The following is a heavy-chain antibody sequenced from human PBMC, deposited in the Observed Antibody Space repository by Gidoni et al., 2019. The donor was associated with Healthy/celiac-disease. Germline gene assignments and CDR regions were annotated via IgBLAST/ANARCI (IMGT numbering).Heavy chain of an antibody. Sequence: QVQLQESGPGLVQPSGTLSLTCAVSVGSISSSNWWSWVRQPPGKGLEWIGEIYHSGSTNYNPSLKSRVTISVDKSKNQFSLKLSSVTAADTAVYYCARAGIAVAGTGDFDYWGQGTLVTVSS. D-gene: IGHD6-19*01. V-gene: IGHV4-4*02. CDR3: ARAGIAVAGTGDFDY. CDR1: VGSISSSNW. J-gene: IGHJ4*02. CDR2: IYHSGST.